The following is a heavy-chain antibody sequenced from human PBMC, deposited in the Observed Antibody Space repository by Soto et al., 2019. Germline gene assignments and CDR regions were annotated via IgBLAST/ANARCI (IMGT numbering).Heavy chain of an antibody. D-gene: IGHD3-10*01. CDR2: IYYSGST. CDR1: GGSISSYY. J-gene: IGHJ3*02. CDR3: TRRYGGAFDI. V-gene: IGHV4-59*08. Sequence: SETLSLTCTVSGGSISSYYWSWIRQPPGKGLEWIGYIYYSGSTNYNPSLKRVTISVDTSKNQFPLKLSSVTAADTAVYYCTRRYGGAFDIWGQGTMVTVS.